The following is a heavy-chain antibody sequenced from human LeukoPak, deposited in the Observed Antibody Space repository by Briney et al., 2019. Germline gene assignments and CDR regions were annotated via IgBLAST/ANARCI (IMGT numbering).Heavy chain of an antibody. CDR3: VRHYVLHIVGPSY. CDR2: IYYGETT. J-gene: IGHJ4*02. CDR1: GDSISSGSYY. D-gene: IGHD1-26*01. V-gene: IGHV4-39*01. Sequence: SETLSLTCTVSGDSISSGSYYWSWIRQPPGKGLEWIGYIYYGETTSYNPSFKSRVTISVDSSKNQFSLKVNSVTAADTAMYFCVRHYVLHIVGPSYWGQGILVTVSS.